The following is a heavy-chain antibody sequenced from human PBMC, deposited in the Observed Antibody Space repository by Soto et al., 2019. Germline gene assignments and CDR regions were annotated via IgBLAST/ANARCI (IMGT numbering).Heavy chain of an antibody. V-gene: IGHV4-39*01. Sequence: QLQLQESGPGLVKPSETLSLTCTVSGGSISSSSYYWGWIRQPPGKGLEWIGSIYYSGSTYYNPSLKSRGTISVDTSKNQFSLKLSSVTAADTAVYYCARRSGITMVRGVPTGAFDIWGQGTMVTVSS. CDR1: GGSISSSSYY. J-gene: IGHJ3*02. CDR3: ARRSGITMVRGVPTGAFDI. CDR2: IYYSGST. D-gene: IGHD3-10*01.